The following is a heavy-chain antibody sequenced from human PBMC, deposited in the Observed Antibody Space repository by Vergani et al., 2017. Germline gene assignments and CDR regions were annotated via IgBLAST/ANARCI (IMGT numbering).Heavy chain of an antibody. Sequence: QVQLQESGPGLVKPSETLSLTCTVSGGSISSYYWGWIRQRPGKGLDWVASIYYSGSTYYNPSLKSRVTISVDTSKNQFSLKLSSVTAADTAVYFCARHSTVEWLVKLGWVDPWGQGILVTVSS. CDR3: ARHSTVEWLVKLGWVDP. V-gene: IGHV4-39*01. J-gene: IGHJ5*02. D-gene: IGHD6-19*01. CDR1: GGSISSYY. CDR2: IYYSGST.